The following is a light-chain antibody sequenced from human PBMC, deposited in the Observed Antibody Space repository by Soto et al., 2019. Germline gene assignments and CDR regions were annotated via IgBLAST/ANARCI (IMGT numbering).Light chain of an antibody. Sequence: EIALTQSPATLSLSPLERATLSCRASQSVSSSYLAWYQQKPGQAPRLLIYGASSRATGIPERCSGSGSGTDFTLTISSLEPEDLAVYYCHQRQSWPRTFGQGTKVDIK. CDR3: HQRQSWPRT. CDR2: GAS. CDR1: QSVSSSY. J-gene: IGKJ1*01. V-gene: IGKV3D-20*02.